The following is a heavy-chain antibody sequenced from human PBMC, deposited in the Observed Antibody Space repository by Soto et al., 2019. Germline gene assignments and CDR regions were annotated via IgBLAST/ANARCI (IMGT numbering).Heavy chain of an antibody. CDR2: IYDSGST. J-gene: IGHJ3*02. CDR3: ARNSGDYDFWSGYPDAFDI. Sequence: PSETLSLTCTVSGGPIADYYGSWIRQPPGKGLEWIGYIYDSGSTNYNPSLKSRVTISVDTSKNQFSLKLSSVTAADTAVYYCARNSGDYDFWSGYPDAFDIWGQGTMVTV. CDR1: GGPIADYY. V-gene: IGHV4-59*01. D-gene: IGHD3-3*01.